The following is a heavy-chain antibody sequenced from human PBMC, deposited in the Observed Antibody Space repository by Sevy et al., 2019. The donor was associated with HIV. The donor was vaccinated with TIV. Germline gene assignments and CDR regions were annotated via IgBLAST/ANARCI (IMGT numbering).Heavy chain of an antibody. J-gene: IGHJ5*02. D-gene: IGHD2-2*01. CDR2: ISYDGSNK. V-gene: IGHV3-30*04. CDR1: GFTFSSYA. Sequence: GGSLRLSCAASGFTFSSYAMHWVRQAPGKGLEWVAVISYDGSNKYYADSVKGRFTISRDNSKNTLYLQMNSLRAEDTAVYYCARGDIVVVPAAIWSPWFDPWGQGTLVTVSS. CDR3: ARGDIVVVPAAIWSPWFDP.